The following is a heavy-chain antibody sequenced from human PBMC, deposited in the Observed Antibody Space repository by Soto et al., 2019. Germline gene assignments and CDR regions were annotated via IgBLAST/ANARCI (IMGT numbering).Heavy chain of an antibody. Sequence: PSETLFLTCTVSGGSISGGGYYWTWIRQHPGKGLEWIGYNYYSGITYYNPSLKSRVTISLDTSKNQFSLKLSSVTAADTAVYYCARGSSIAGLYYGMDVWGQGTTVTVSS. CDR3: ARGSSIAGLYYGMDV. CDR1: GGSISGGGYY. V-gene: IGHV4-31*03. D-gene: IGHD6-6*01. CDR2: NYYSGIT. J-gene: IGHJ6*02.